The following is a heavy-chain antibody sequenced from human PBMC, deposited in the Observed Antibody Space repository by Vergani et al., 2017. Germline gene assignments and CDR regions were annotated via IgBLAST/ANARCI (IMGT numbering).Heavy chain of an antibody. D-gene: IGHD3-10*01. V-gene: IGHV1-8*03. J-gene: IGHJ6*02. CDR2: MNPNSGNT. Sequence: QVQLVQSGAEVKKPGASVKVSCKASGYTFTSYDINWVRQATGQGLEWMGWMNPNSGNTGYAQKFQGRVTITRNTSISTAYMELSSLRSEDTAVYYCARGSGRITMVRGVIKYYYYYGMDVWGQXP. CDR3: ARGSGRITMVRGVIKYYYYYGMDV. CDR1: GYTFTSYD.